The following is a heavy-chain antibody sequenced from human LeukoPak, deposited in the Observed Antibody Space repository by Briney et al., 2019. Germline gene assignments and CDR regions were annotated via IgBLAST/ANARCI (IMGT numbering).Heavy chain of an antibody. J-gene: IGHJ4*02. CDR3: AKAVDVSGSYGYFDY. Sequence: GGSLRLSCAASGFTFSSYGMHWVRQAPGKGLEWVAFIRYDGSNKYYADSVKGRFTISRDNSKNTLYLQMNSLRAEDTAVYYCAKAVDVSGSYGYFDYWGQGTLVTVSS. V-gene: IGHV3-30*02. D-gene: IGHD3-10*01. CDR1: GFTFSSYG. CDR2: IRYDGSNK.